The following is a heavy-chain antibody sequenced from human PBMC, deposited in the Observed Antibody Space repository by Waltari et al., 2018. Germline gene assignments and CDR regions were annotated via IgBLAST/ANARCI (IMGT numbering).Heavy chain of an antibody. CDR2: IYYSGST. V-gene: IGHV4-59*01. D-gene: IGHD6-19*01. J-gene: IGHJ3*02. CDR1: GGSISRDY. CDR3: AIGYSSGWYYAFDI. Sequence: QVQLQESGPGMVKPSETLSLTCTVSGGSISRDYWSWIRQPPGKGLEWIGYIYYSGSTNYNPSLKSRVTISVDTSKNQFSLKLSSVTAADTAVYYCAIGYSSGWYYAFDIWGQGTMVTVSS.